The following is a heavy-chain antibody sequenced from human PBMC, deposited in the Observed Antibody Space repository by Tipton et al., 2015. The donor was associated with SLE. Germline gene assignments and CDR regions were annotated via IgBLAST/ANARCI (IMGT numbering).Heavy chain of an antibody. V-gene: IGHV3-7*01. CDR3: ARGSRNTDY. CDR2: IKEDGGDE. J-gene: IGHJ4*02. CDR1: GSTFSSYW. Sequence: GSLRLSCAASGSTFSSYWMSWVRQAPGKGLEWVAKIKEDGGDESYVDSVKGRFTISRDNAKNSLYLQMNSLRVEDTAVYYCARGSRNTDYWGQGTLVTVSS.